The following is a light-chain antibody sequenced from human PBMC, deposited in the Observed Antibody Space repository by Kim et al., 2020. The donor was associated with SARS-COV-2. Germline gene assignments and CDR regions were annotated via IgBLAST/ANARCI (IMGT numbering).Light chain of an antibody. V-gene: IGLV2-23*02. CDR2: EVT. Sequence: QSVLTQPASVSGSPGQSITVSCTGTSSDVGSYNLVSWYQQHPGKAPKLIIYEVTKRPSRISNRFSGSKSGNTASLTISGLQGEDEADYYCCSYAGSNTLVFGGGTQLTVL. J-gene: IGLJ2*01. CDR1: SSDVGSYNL. CDR3: CSYAGSNTLV.